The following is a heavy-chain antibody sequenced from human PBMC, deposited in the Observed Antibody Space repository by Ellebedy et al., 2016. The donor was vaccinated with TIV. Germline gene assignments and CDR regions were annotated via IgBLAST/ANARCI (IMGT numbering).Heavy chain of an antibody. D-gene: IGHD5-12*01. V-gene: IGHV3-30-3*01. CDR3: ARDPFDSKYDYRFDT. J-gene: IGHJ4*02. CDR1: GFTFSSFA. CDR2: ISYDGSKK. Sequence: GGSLRLSCEASGFTFSSFAMHWVRQAPGKGLEWVAVISYDGSKKYYADPVKGRFTISRDDSKNTLFLEMNGLRPEDKGVYYCARDPFDSKYDYRFDTWGQGTLVTVSS.